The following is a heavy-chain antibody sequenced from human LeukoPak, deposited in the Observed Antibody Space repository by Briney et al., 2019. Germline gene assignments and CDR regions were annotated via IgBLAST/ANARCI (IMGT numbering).Heavy chain of an antibody. CDR3: ARSHSYGLRFRFDP. CDR2: MNPNSGNT. V-gene: IGHV1-8*01. CDR1: GYTFTSYD. J-gene: IGHJ5*02. Sequence: GASVKVSCKASGYTFTSYDINWVRQATGQGLEWMGWMNPNSGNTGYAQKFQGRVTMTRNTSISTAYMELSSLRSEDTAVYYCARSHSYGLRFRFDPWGQGTLVTVSS. D-gene: IGHD5-18*01.